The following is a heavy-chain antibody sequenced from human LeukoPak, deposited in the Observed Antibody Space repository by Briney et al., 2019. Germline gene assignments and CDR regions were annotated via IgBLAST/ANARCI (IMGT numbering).Heavy chain of an antibody. CDR1: GFTFSSYG. J-gene: IGHJ4*02. CDR2: IRYDGSNK. V-gene: IGHV3-30*02. CDR3: AKDLIPRFHDSSGYPGV. D-gene: IGHD3-22*01. Sequence: GGSLRLFCAASGFTFSSYGMHWVRQAPGKGLEWVAFIRYDGSNKYYADSVKGRFTISRDNSKNTLYLQMNSLRAEDTAVYYCAKDLIPRFHDSSGYPGVWGQGTLVTVSS.